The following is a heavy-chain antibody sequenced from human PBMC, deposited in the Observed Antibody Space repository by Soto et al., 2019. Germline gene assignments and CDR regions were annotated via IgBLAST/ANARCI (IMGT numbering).Heavy chain of an antibody. J-gene: IGHJ4*02. D-gene: IGHD3-22*01. V-gene: IGHV2-70*11. CDR3: ARIRHYYHDSSGYYNFDY. CDR1: GFSLSASRMS. CDR2: IDWDDAK. Sequence: SGPTLVNPTQTLTLTCTFSGFSLSASRMSISWIRQPPGKALEWLARIDWDDAKYFNTSLKTRLTVSKDASKTQVVLTMTNIDPVDTATYYCARIRHYYHDSSGYYNFDYWGQ.